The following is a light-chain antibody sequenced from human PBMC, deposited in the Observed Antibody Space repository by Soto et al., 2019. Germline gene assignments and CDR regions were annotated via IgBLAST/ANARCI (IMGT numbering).Light chain of an antibody. CDR3: SSYTTSNTRQIV. J-gene: IGLJ1*01. CDR2: DVT. Sequence: QSVLAQPASVSGSPGQSXTISFTGTSSDVAGYNYVSWYQHHPGKAPKLIIYDVTNRPSGVSNPFSGSKSGNTASLTISGLQPEDEADYYCSSYTTSNTRQIVFGTGTKVT. CDR1: SSDVAGYNY. V-gene: IGLV2-14*03.